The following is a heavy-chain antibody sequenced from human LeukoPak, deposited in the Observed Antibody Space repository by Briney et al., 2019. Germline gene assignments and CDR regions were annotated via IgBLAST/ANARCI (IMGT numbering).Heavy chain of an antibody. D-gene: IGHD2-2*01. CDR3: ARARYCSSTSCSPGYYFEY. CDR2: TYYRSKWYN. Sequence: WQTLSLTCAISGDSVSSNSAAWNWIRQSPSRGLAWMGRTYYRSKWYNDYAVSVKSRITINPDTSKNQFSLQLNSVTPEDTAVYYCARARYCSSTSCSPGYYFEYWGQGTLVTVSS. CDR1: GDSVSSNSAA. J-gene: IGHJ4*02. V-gene: IGHV6-1*01.